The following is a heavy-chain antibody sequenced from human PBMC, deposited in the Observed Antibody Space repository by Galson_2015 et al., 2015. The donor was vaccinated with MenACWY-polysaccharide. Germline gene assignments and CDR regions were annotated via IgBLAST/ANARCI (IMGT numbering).Heavy chain of an antibody. J-gene: IGHJ4*02. Sequence: SLRLSCAASGFTFGSYAMGWVRQAPGKGLEWVANINLDGRDKYYVDSVRGRFTISRDNARNSLYLQMNSLRVEDAAVYYCARQRGYSYGYNDYWGQGTLVTVSS. CDR2: INLDGRDK. CDR1: GFTFGSYA. CDR3: ARQRGYSYGYNDY. V-gene: IGHV3-7*01. D-gene: IGHD5-18*01.